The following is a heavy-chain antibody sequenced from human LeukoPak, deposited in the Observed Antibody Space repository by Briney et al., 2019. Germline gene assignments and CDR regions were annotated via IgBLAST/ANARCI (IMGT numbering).Heavy chain of an antibody. CDR3: ARHNLLPPLLKLLRKPGWFDP. J-gene: IGHJ5*02. CDR2: IKHDGSEK. Sequence: GGSLRLSCAASGFTFSNYNMNWVRQAPGKGLEWVANIKHDGSEKYYVDSVKGRFTISRDNAKKSLYLQMNSLRAEDTAVYYCARHNLLPPLLKLLRKPGWFDPWGQGTLVTVSS. V-gene: IGHV3-7*01. D-gene: IGHD3-22*01. CDR1: GFTFSNYN.